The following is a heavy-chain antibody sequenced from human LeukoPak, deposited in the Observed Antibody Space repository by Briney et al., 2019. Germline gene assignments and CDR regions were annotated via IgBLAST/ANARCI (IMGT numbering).Heavy chain of an antibody. V-gene: IGHV1-69*13. CDR2: IIPIFGTA. D-gene: IGHD5-12*01. CDR3: ARGYSGYDYLSGMDV. Sequence: SVKVSCKASGYTFTSYGISWVRQAPGQGLEWMGGIIPIFGTANYAQKFQGRVTITADESTSTAYMELSSLRSEDTAVYYCARGYSGYDYLSGMDVWGQGTTVTVSS. CDR1: GYTFTSYG. J-gene: IGHJ6*02.